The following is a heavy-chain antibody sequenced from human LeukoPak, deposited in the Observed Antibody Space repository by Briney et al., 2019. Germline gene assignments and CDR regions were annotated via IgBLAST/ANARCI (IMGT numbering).Heavy chain of an antibody. CDR1: TFTFSRYW. D-gene: IGHD3-3*01. Sequence: GGSMRLSCAASTFTFSRYWMHWVRQAPGKGLVWVSRINSDGTNTYYADSVKGRFTISRDNTKNTLYLQMNSLRTEDTAVYYCARDRAAFGVLQVGYWGQGTLVTVSS. V-gene: IGHV3-74*01. J-gene: IGHJ4*02. CDR3: ARDRAAFGVLQVGY. CDR2: INSDGTNT.